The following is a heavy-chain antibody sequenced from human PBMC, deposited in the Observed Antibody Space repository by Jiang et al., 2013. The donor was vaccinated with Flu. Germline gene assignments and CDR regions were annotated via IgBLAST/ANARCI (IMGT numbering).Heavy chain of an antibody. CDR2: INTNTGNP. CDR3: ARDGISIATNTGAFDI. D-gene: IGHD6-6*01. Sequence: QSGSELKKPGASVKVSCQASGYTFTNYSMNWVRQAPGQGLEWMGWINTNTGNPTYAQGFTGRLVFSLDTSVSTAYLQISSLKADDTAVYYCARDGISIATNTGAFDIWGQGTMVTVSS. J-gene: IGHJ3*02. CDR1: GYTFTNYS. V-gene: IGHV7-4-1*02.